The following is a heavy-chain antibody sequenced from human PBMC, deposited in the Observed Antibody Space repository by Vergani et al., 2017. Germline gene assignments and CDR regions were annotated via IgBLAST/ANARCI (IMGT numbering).Heavy chain of an antibody. V-gene: IGHV3-30-3*01. CDR3: ARSYCSSTSCYVGY. D-gene: IGHD2-2*01. CDR2: ISYDGSNK. Sequence: QVQLVESGGGVVQPGRSLRLSCAASGFTFSSYAMHWVRQAPGKGLEWVAVISYDGSNKYYADSVKGGFTIYRDNAKNTLYLQMNSLRAEDTAVYYCARSYCSSTSCYVGYWGQGTLVTVSS. CDR1: GFTFSSYA. J-gene: IGHJ4*02.